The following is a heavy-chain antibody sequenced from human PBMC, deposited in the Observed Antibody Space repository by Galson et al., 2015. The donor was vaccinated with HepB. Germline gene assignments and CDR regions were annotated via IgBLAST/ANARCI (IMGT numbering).Heavy chain of an antibody. V-gene: IGHV3-23*01. CDR1: GFTFSTYG. Sequence: SLRLSCAASGFTFSTYGMSWVRQAPGKGPEWVSGMSSSGGSTYYADSVKGRFTISRDNSKNTLSLQMNSLRVEDTAVYYCAKEGTWYGDLDYWGQGTLVTVSS. CDR2: MSSSGGST. CDR3: AKEGTWYGDLDY. D-gene: IGHD4-17*01. J-gene: IGHJ4*02.